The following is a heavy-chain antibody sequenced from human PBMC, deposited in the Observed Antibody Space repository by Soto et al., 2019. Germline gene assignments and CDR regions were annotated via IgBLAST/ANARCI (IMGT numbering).Heavy chain of an antibody. CDR1: GFTFTSSA. D-gene: IGHD3-3*01. Sequence: SVKVSCKASGFTFTSSAVQWVRQARGQRLEWIGWIVVGSGNTNYAQKFQERVTITRDMSTSTAYMELSSLRSEDTAVYYCAAFDFWSGYPSPYFDYWGQATLVTFSS. CDR3: AAFDFWSGYPSPYFDY. V-gene: IGHV1-58*01. CDR2: IVVGSGNT. J-gene: IGHJ4*02.